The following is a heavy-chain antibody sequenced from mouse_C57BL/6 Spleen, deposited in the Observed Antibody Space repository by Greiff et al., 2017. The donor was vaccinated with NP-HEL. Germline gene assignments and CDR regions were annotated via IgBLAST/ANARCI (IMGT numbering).Heavy chain of an antibody. J-gene: IGHJ3*01. CDR2: IYPGDGDT. D-gene: IGHD1-1*01. Sequence: QVQLQQSGPELVKPGASVKISCKASGYAFSSSWMNWVKQRPGKGLEWIGRIYPGDGDTNYNGKFKGKATLTADKSSSTAYMQLSSLTSEDSAVYFCARFYYGSSGGFAYWGQGTLVTVSA. V-gene: IGHV1-82*01. CDR1: GYAFSSSW. CDR3: ARFYYGSSGGFAY.